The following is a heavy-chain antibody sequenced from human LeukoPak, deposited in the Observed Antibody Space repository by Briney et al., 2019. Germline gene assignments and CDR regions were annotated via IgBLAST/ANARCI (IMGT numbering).Heavy chain of an antibody. Sequence: SETLSLTCTVSGGATNTYCWSWIRQPAEKGLEWIGRIYPSGSTYYNPSLKSRVTISIDKSKNQFSLRLTSVTAADTAVYYCARDRSGYSEYYFDYWGQGSLVTVSS. J-gene: IGHJ4*02. V-gene: IGHV4-4*07. CDR1: GGATNTYC. D-gene: IGHD5-12*01. CDR2: IYPSGST. CDR3: ARDRSGYSEYYFDY.